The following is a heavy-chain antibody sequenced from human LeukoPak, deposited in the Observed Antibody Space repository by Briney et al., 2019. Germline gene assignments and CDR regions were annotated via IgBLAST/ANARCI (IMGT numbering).Heavy chain of an antibody. V-gene: IGHV4-34*01. CDR1: GGSFSGYY. D-gene: IGHD6-13*01. CDR3: ARAGYSSSWNMYNWFDP. J-gene: IGHJ5*02. CDR2: INHSGST. Sequence: PSETLSLTCAVYGGSFSGYYWSWIRQPPGKGLEWIGEINHSGSTNYNPSLKSRVTIPVDTSKNQFSLKLSSVTAADTAVYYCARAGYSSSWNMYNWFDPWGQGTLVTVSS.